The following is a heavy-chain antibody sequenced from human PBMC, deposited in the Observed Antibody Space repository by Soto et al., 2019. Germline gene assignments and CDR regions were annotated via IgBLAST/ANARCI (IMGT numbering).Heavy chain of an antibody. J-gene: IGHJ6*02. CDR3: AKEGQDGGNFHYYYYYGMDV. CDR2: ISGSGGST. CDR1: GFTFSSYA. D-gene: IGHD2-21*01. Sequence: GGSLRLSCAASGFTFSSYAMSWVRQAPGKGLEWVSGISGSGGSTYNADSVKGRFTISRDNSKNTLYLQMNSLRAEDTAVYYCAKEGQDGGNFHYYYYYGMDVWGQGTTVTVSS. V-gene: IGHV3-23*01.